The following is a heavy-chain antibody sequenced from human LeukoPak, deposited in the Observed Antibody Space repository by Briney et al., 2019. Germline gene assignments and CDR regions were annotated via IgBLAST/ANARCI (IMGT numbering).Heavy chain of an antibody. D-gene: IGHD2-21*01. CDR3: ARDRVGDSDAFDV. CDR1: GYRFINNW. V-gene: IGHV3-7*01. J-gene: IGHJ3*01. Sequence: GGSLRLSCAASGYRFINNWMSWARQAPGKGLEWVANIKQDGSEKYYVDSVKGRFTISRDNAKSSLYLQMSSLRAEDTAIYYCARDRVGDSDAFDVWGPGTVVTVSS. CDR2: IKQDGSEK.